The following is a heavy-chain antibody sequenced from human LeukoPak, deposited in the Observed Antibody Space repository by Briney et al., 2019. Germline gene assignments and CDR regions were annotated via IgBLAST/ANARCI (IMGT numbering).Heavy chain of an antibody. CDR3: ARDEYCSSTSCYSAFDI. CDR2: ISYDGSNR. D-gene: IGHD2-2*01. Sequence: EGSLRLSCVASGFTFSSYGMHWVRQAPGKGLEWEAFISYDGSNRYYVDSVKGRFTISRDNSKNTLYLQMNSLRAEDTAVYYCARDEYCSSTSCYSAFDIWGQGTMVTVSS. J-gene: IGHJ3*02. V-gene: IGHV3-30*03. CDR1: GFTFSSYG.